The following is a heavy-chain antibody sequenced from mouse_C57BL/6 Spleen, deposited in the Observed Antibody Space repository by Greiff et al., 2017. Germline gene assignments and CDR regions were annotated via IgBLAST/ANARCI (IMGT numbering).Heavy chain of an antibody. Sequence: QVQLKESGPGLVAPSQSLSITCTVSGFSLTSYAISWVRQPPGKGLEWLGVIWTGGGTNYNSDLTSRRSISKDNSKSQVFLKINSLQTDDKASYYCARSYDVNWYFDVWGTGTTVTVSS. V-gene: IGHV2-9-1*01. CDR3: ARSYDVNWYFDV. CDR1: GFSLTSYA. D-gene: IGHD2-12*01. CDR2: IWTGGGT. J-gene: IGHJ1*03.